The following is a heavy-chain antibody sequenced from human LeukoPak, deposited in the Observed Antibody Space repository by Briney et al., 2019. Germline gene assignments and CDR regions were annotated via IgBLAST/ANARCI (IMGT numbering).Heavy chain of an antibody. CDR2: IRYDGSNK. Sequence: GGSLRLSCAASGFTFSNYWMHWVRQAPGKGLEWVAFIRYDGSNKYYADSVKGRFTISRDNSKNTLYLQMNSLRAEDTAVYYCAKGTSSYYDILTGSTGDYFDYWGQGTLVTVSS. CDR1: GFTFSNYW. J-gene: IGHJ4*02. CDR3: AKGTSSYYDILTGSTGDYFDY. D-gene: IGHD3-9*01. V-gene: IGHV3-30*02.